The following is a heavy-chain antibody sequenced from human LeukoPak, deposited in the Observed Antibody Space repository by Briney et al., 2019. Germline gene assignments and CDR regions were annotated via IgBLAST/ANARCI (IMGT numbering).Heavy chain of an antibody. Sequence: PSETLSLTCAVYGGSFSGYYWGWIRQPPGKGPEWIGSIHHTGSTYYNLSFKSRVTISVDTSNNQFSLRLRSVTAADTAVYYCARRGTRWYFDYWGQGTLVTVSS. J-gene: IGHJ4*02. CDR3: ARRGTRWYFDY. D-gene: IGHD4-23*01. V-gene: IGHV4-34*01. CDR2: IHHTGST. CDR1: GGSFSGYY.